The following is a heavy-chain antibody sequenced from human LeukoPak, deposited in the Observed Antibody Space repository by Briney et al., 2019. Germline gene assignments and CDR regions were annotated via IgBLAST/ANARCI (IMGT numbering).Heavy chain of an antibody. CDR3: ARGRVNGSGSYRY. CDR2: VHYGGNT. CDR1: GGSISPYY. Sequence: SETLSLTCTVSGGSISPYYWSWIRQPPGGGLEWIGSVHYGGNTNYNPSLKSRVTMSLDTSKNQFSLKLSSVTAADTAVYYCARGRVNGSGSYRYWGQGTLVTVSS. V-gene: IGHV4-59*12. D-gene: IGHD3-10*01. J-gene: IGHJ4*02.